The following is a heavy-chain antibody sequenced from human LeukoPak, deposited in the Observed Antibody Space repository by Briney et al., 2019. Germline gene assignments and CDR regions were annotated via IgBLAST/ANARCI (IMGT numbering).Heavy chain of an antibody. CDR1: GYTFTSYG. Sequence: GASVKVSCKASGYTFTSYGISWVRQAPGQGLEWMGWISAYNGNTNYAQKLQGRGTMTTDTSTSTAYMELRSLRSDDTAVYYCARDLPIAAAGTGTFDYWGQGTLVTVSS. D-gene: IGHD6-13*01. V-gene: IGHV1-18*01. J-gene: IGHJ4*02. CDR3: ARDLPIAAAGTGTFDY. CDR2: ISAYNGNT.